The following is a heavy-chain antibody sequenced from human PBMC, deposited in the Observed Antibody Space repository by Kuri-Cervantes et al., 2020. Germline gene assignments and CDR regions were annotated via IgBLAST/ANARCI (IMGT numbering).Heavy chain of an antibody. J-gene: IGHJ4*02. D-gene: IGHD5-12*01. V-gene: IGHV1-3*01. CDR3: ARGYEDAAIDY. Sequence: ASVKVSCKASGYTFTSYAMHWVRQAPGQRLEWMGWINAGNGNTKYSQKFQGRVTITRDTSASTAYMELSSLRSEDTTVYYCARGYEDAAIDYWGQGTLVTVSS. CDR2: INAGNGNT. CDR1: GYTFTSYA.